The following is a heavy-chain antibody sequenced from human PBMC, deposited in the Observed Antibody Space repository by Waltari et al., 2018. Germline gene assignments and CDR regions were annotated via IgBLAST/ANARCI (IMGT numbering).Heavy chain of an antibody. J-gene: IGHJ4*02. Sequence: EVQLLESGGGLVHTGGSLRLSCAASGFTFSRSWMHWVSQAPRKGLVWVSRIKSDGGSTSYADSVKGRCTISRDNAKNTLYLQMNSLRAEDTAVYYCAREDIVLVVYARHFDYWGQGTLVTVSS. CDR3: AREDIVLVVYARHFDY. V-gene: IGHV3-74*01. CDR2: IKSDGGST. CDR1: GFTFSRSW. D-gene: IGHD2-8*02.